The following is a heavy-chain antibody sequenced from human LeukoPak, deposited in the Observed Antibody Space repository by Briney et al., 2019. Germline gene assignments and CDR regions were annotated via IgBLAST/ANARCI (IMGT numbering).Heavy chain of an antibody. Sequence: PGGSLRLSCAASGFTFSSYAMSWVRQAPGKRLEWVSAISGSGGSTYYADSVKGRFTISRDNSKNTLYLQMNSLRAEDTAVYYCHRYCSSTSCYHWVYWGQGTLVTVSS. CDR2: ISGSGGST. CDR3: HRYCSSTSCYHWVY. V-gene: IGHV3-23*01. J-gene: IGHJ4*02. D-gene: IGHD2-2*01. CDR1: GFTFSSYA.